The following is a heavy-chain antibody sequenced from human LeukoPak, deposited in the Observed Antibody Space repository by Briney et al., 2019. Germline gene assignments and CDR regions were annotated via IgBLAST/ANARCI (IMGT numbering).Heavy chain of an antibody. CDR2: INHSGST. D-gene: IGHD6-25*01. CDR1: GGSFSGYY. J-gene: IGHJ3*02. V-gene: IGHV4-34*01. Sequence: SETLSLTCAVYGGSFSGYYWSWIRQPPGKGLVWIGEINHSGSTNYNPSLKSRVTISVDTSKNQFSLKLSSVTAADTAVYYCARAAEPSGAFDIWGQGTMVTVSS. CDR3: ARAAEPSGAFDI.